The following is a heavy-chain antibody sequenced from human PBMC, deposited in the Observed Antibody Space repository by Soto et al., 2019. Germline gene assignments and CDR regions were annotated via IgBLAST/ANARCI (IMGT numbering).Heavy chain of an antibody. J-gene: IGHJ4*02. V-gene: IGHV3-30*18. D-gene: IGHD6-6*01. CDR1: GFTFSSYG. CDR3: AKGASSSSRVNIDY. Sequence: GGSLRLSCAASGFTFSSYGMHWVRQAPGKGLEWVAVISYDGSNKYYADSVKGRFTISRNNSKNTLYLQMNSLRAEDTAVYYCAKGASSSSRVNIDYWGQGTLVTVTS. CDR2: ISYDGSNK.